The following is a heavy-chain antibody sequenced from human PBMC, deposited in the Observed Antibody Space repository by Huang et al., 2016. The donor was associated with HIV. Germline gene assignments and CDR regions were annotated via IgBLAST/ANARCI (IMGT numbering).Heavy chain of an antibody. Sequence: EVLLVQSGAELKEPGESLKISCKASGYGFSSYWIGGVRQKPGKGMEWMVIIYPRDSETKYSPSFDGQVTISADKSTRTAYLQWESLKAPDTAIYFCARQVDGFRSHFDFWGQGTLVSVSS. CDR2: IYPRDSET. D-gene: IGHD5-18*01. V-gene: IGHV5-51*01. J-gene: IGHJ4*02. CDR3: ARQVDGFRSHFDF. CDR1: GYGFSSYW.